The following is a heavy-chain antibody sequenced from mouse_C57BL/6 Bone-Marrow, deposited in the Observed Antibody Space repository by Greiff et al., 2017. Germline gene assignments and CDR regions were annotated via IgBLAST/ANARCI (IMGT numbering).Heavy chain of an antibody. V-gene: IGHV3-8*01. J-gene: IGHJ4*01. CDR2: ISYSGST. D-gene: IGHD4-1*01. CDR1: GYSITSDY. CDR3: ARFGRDYAMDY. Sequence: EVQLQESGPGLAKPSQTLSLTCSVTGYSITSDYWNWIRKCPGNKLEYMGYISYSGSTYYTPSLKSRISITRDTSKNQYYLQLNSVTTEDTATYYCARFGRDYAMDYWGQGTSVTVSS.